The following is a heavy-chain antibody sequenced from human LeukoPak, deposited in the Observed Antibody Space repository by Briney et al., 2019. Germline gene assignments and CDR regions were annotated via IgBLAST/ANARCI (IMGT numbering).Heavy chain of an antibody. Sequence: PSETLSLTCAVYGGSFSGYYWSWTRQPPGKGLEWIGEINHSGSTNYNPSLKSRVTISVDTSKNQFSLKLSSVTAADTAVYYCAREARYYDSSGYNWYFDLWGRGTLVTVSS. V-gene: IGHV4-34*01. D-gene: IGHD3-22*01. CDR1: GGSFSGYY. J-gene: IGHJ2*01. CDR2: INHSGST. CDR3: AREARYYDSSGYNWYFDL.